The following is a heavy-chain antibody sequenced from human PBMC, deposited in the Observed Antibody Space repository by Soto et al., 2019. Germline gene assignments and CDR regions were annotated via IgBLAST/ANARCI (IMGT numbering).Heavy chain of an antibody. D-gene: IGHD3-22*01. V-gene: IGHV1-69*01. J-gene: IGHJ6*02. Sequence: QVQLVQSGAEVKKPGSSVKVSCKASGGTFSSYAISWVRQAPGQGLEWMGGIIPIFGTANYAQKFQGRVTITADESTSTAYMELISLRSEDTAVYYCARDLYYYDSSGYYYRGYYYYYGMDVWGQGTTVTVSS. CDR3: ARDLYYYDSSGYYYRGYYYYYGMDV. CDR2: IIPIFGTA. CDR1: GGTFSSYA.